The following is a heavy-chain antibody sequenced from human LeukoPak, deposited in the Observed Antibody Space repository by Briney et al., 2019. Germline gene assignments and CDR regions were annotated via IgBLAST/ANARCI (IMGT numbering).Heavy chain of an antibody. CDR3: ARGSWYLDL. CDR1: GGSISTYY. V-gene: IGHV4-59*01. J-gene: IGHJ2*01. CDR2: LYDTGNT. Sequence: SETLSLTCTVSGGSISTYYWSWIRQPPGQGLEWIGYLYDTGNTKYTPSLKSRVSISVDTSKNQFSLRLSSVTAADTAVYYCARGSWYLDLWGRGTLVTVSS.